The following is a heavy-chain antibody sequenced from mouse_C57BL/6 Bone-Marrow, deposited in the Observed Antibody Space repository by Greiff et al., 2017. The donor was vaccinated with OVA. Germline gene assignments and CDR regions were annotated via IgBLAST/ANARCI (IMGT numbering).Heavy chain of an antibody. J-gene: IGHJ2*01. D-gene: IGHD1-1*01. CDR1: GFTFSSYA. CDR2: ISDGGSYT. V-gene: IGHV5-4*03. Sequence: DVKLVESGGGLVKPGGSLKLSCAASGFTFSSYAMSWVRQTPEKRLEWVATISDGGSYTYYPDNVKGRFTISRDNAKNNLYLQMSHLKSEDTAMYYCARRITTVNYFDYWGQGTTLTVSS. CDR3: ARRITTVNYFDY.